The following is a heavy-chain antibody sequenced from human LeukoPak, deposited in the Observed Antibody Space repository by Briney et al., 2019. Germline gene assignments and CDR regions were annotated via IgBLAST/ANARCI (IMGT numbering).Heavy chain of an antibody. V-gene: IGHV3-30*18. D-gene: IGHD3-10*01. CDR3: AKDSGYYGSGSPQGYFDY. CDR2: TSYDGSYE. J-gene: IGHJ4*02. CDR1: GFPFRSYG. Sequence: PGGSLRLSCAASGFPFRSYGMHWVRQAPGKGLEWVAVTSYDGSYEYYADSVKGRFTISRDNSKNTLYLQMNSLRAEDTAVYYWAKDSGYYGSGSPQGYFDYWGQGTLVTVSS.